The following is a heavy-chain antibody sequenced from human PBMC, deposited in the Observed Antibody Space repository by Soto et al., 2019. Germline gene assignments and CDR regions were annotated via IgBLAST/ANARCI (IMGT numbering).Heavy chain of an antibody. Sequence: VQLVESGGGLVKPGGSLRLSCAASGFSFGDSSMSWIRQSAGKGLEWLSYISGGSSYTKYAESVKGRFTISRDNARRSLFLQVNGLRADDTAIYYCAKTRVADSGYYFDHWGQGTMVTVSS. CDR2: ISGGSSYT. CDR3: AKTRVADSGYYFDH. CDR1: GFSFGDSS. V-gene: IGHV3-11*05. D-gene: IGHD3-10*01. J-gene: IGHJ4*02.